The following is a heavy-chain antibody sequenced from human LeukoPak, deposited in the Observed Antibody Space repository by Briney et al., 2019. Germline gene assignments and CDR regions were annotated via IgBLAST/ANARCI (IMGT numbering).Heavy chain of an antibody. J-gene: IGHJ3*02. CDR2: ISYDGSNK. Sequence: PGGSLRLSCAASGFTFSSYAMHWVRQAPGKGLEWVAVISYDGSNKYYADSVRGRFTISRDNSKNTLYLQMNSLRADDTAVYYCARDLRYCSSTSCYELGAFDIWGQGTMVTVSS. D-gene: IGHD2-2*01. CDR3: ARDLRYCSSTSCYELGAFDI. V-gene: IGHV3-30-3*01. CDR1: GFTFSSYA.